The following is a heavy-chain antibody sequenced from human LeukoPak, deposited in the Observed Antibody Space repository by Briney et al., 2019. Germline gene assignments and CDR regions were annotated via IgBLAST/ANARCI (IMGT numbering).Heavy chain of an antibody. CDR1: GGSVNNNTYY. Sequence: SETLSLTCTVSGGSVNNNTYYWSWIRQPPGKGLEWIGYIHHSGSTKYNPSLKSRVTMSVDTSKNQFSLNLSSVATADTAVYYCARELFGSSPWGQGTLVTVSS. CDR2: IHHSGST. J-gene: IGHJ5*02. CDR3: ARELFGSSP. V-gene: IGHV4-61*01. D-gene: IGHD3-3*01.